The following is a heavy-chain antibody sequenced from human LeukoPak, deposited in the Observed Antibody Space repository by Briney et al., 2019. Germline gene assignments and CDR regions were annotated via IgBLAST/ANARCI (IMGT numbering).Heavy chain of an antibody. D-gene: IGHD2-2*01. CDR3: AGVVPAGPFDY. J-gene: IGHJ4*02. V-gene: IGHV3-30-3*01. CDR1: GFTFSTYT. CDR2: ISYDGSNK. Sequence: PGRSLRLSCAAFGFTFSTYTLHWVRQAPGKGLEWVAVISYDGSNKYYADSVKGRFTISRDNSKNTLYLQMNSLRAEDTAVYYCAGVVPAGPFDYWGQGTLVTVSS.